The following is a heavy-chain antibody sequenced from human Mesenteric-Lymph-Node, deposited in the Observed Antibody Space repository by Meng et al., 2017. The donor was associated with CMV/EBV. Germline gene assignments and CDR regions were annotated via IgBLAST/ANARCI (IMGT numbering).Heavy chain of an antibody. V-gene: IGHV3-30*02. CDR3: AKDTTLDVGGSYYFDY. CDR1: GFTFNDYG. D-gene: IGHD1-26*01. CDR2: IWFDGSNK. J-gene: IGHJ4*02. Sequence: SGFTFNDYGMHWVRQAPGKGLEWVAIIWFDGSNKYYADSVKGRYTVSRDNSQNTLYLQMDSLRAEDTAVYYCAKDTTLDVGGSYYFDYWGQGTLVTVSS.